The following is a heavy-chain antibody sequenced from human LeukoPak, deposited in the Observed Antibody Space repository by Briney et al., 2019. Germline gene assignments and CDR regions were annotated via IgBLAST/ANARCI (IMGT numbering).Heavy chain of an antibody. J-gene: IGHJ4*02. Sequence: SETLSLTCTVSGGSISSYYWSWIRQPPGKGLEWIGYIHHSGSTNYNPSLKSRVTMSVDTSKNQFSLKLSSVTAADTAVYYCANDELDYWGQGTLVTVSS. CDR2: IHHSGST. V-gene: IGHV4-59*12. CDR1: GGSISSYY. CDR3: ANDELDY. D-gene: IGHD1-1*01.